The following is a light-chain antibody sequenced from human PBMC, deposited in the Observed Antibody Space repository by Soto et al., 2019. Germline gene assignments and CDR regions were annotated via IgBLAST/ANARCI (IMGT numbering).Light chain of an antibody. Sequence: QSVLTQPPSASGTPGQRVTIPCSGGFSNIGSNYVYWYRQLPGTAPKLLISSNNQRPSGVPDRFSASKSGTSASLAISGLRSEDEADYYCSAWDDSLSGFVFGTGTKVTVL. J-gene: IGLJ1*01. CDR1: FSNIGSNY. CDR2: SNN. V-gene: IGLV1-47*02. CDR3: SAWDDSLSGFV.